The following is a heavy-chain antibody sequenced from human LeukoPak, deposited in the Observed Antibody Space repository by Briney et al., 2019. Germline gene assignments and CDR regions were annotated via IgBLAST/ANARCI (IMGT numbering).Heavy chain of an antibody. CDR2: ITSGGLNT. Sequence: GSLRLSCAVSGLTIDEFTLHWVRKAPGKGLKWVSLITSGGLNTFYADSVKGRFTISRDNSANSLYLHLTSLRTEDSALYYCVAISVSGTTFLDFWGQGTLVTVSS. D-gene: IGHD1-1*01. CDR1: GLTIDEFT. J-gene: IGHJ4*02. CDR3: VAISVSGTTFLDF. V-gene: IGHV3-43*01.